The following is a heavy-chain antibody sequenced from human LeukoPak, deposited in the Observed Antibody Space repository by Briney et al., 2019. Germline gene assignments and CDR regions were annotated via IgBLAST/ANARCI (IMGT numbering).Heavy chain of an antibody. D-gene: IGHD5-24*01. CDR3: ARDFFRRLEMATILPDY. Sequence: GRSLRPSCAASGFTFSSYAMHWVRQAPGKGLEWVAVISYDGSNKYYADSVKGRFTISRDNSKNTLYLQMNSLRAEDTAVYYCARDFFRRLEMATILPDYWGQGTLVTVSS. J-gene: IGHJ4*02. V-gene: IGHV3-30-3*01. CDR2: ISYDGSNK. CDR1: GFTFSSYA.